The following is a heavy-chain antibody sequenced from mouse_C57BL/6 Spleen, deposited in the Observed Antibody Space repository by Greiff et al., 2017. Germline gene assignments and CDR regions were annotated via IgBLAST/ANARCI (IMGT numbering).Heavy chain of an antibody. D-gene: IGHD2-1*01. V-gene: IGHV1-76*01. CDR2: IYPGSGNT. J-gene: IGHJ2*01. Sequence: VQRVESGAELVRPGASVKLSCKASGYTFTDYYINWVKQRPGQGLEWIARIYPGSGNTYYNEKFKGKATLTAEKSSSTAYMQLSSLTSEDSAVYFCARSGYGNYGGVFDYWGQGTTLTVSS. CDR3: ARSGYGNYGGVFDY. CDR1: GYTFTDYY.